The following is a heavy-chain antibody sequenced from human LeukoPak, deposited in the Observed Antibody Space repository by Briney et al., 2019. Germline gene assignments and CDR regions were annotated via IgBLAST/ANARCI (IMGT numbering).Heavy chain of an antibody. CDR2: IYYSGST. V-gene: IGHV4-31*03. CDR1: GGSISSGGYY. J-gene: IGHJ5*02. CDR3: ARGWINGGFDP. D-gene: IGHD2-8*01. Sequence: PSQTLSLTCTVSGGSISSGGYYWSWIRQHPGKGLEWIGYIYYSGSTYYNPSLKSRVTISVDTSKNQFSLKLSSVAAADTAVYYCARGWINGGFDPWGQGTLVTVSS.